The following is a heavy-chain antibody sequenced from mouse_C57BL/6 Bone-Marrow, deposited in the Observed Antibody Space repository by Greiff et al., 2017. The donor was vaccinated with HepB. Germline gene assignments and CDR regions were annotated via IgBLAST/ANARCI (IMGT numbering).Heavy chain of an antibody. CDR2: ISSGGSYT. D-gene: IGHD1-1*01. Sequence: EVKLVESGGDLVKPGGSLKLSCAASGFTFSSYGMSWVRQTPDKRLEWVATISSGGSYTYYPDSVKGRFTISRDNAKNTLYLQMCSLKSEDTAMYYCARDYYGSSLFAYWGQGTLVTVSA. V-gene: IGHV5-6*01. CDR3: ARDYYGSSLFAY. CDR1: GFTFSSYG. J-gene: IGHJ3*01.